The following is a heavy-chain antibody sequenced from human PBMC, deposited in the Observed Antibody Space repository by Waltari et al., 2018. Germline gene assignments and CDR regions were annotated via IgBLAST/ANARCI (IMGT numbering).Heavy chain of an antibody. CDR1: GFTFRDYA. CDR2: VGSMGAAT. V-gene: IGHV3-23*01. J-gene: IGHJ4*02. CDR3: AKRGAPGELWFFDY. D-gene: IGHD2-21*01. Sequence: EVQLLESGGGLVQPGGSLRLSCTVSGFTFRDYAMTWVRQAPGKGLEWVRLVGSMGAATYSADSVKGRFSISRDNARNTLYLQMNSLRAEDTAMYYCAKRGAPGELWFFDYWGQGNLVTVSS.